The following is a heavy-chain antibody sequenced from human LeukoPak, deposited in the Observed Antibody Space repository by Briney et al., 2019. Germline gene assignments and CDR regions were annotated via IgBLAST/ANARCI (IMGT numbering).Heavy chain of an antibody. CDR3: ARDFDYGDYIDF. J-gene: IGHJ4*02. V-gene: IGHV3-48*04. CDR1: GFTFSTYT. Sequence: GGPLRLSCVASGFTFSTYTFNWVRQAPGKGLEWLSYISSGGLTIFYADSVKGRFTISRDNIKNAIYLDMTNLRAEDTAVYYCARDFDYGDYIDFWGQGTLVAVSS. CDR2: ISSGGLTI. D-gene: IGHD4/OR15-4a*01.